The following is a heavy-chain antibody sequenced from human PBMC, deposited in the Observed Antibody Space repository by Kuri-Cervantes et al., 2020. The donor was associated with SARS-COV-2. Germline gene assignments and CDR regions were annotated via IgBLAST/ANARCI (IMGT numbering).Heavy chain of an antibody. CDR3: AKDLRGRIQLWVFDY. V-gene: IGHV3-23*01. CDR2: IRGSGDTT. J-gene: IGHJ4*02. CDR1: GFTFSSYA. D-gene: IGHD5-18*01. Sequence: LSLTCAAPGFTFSSYAMSWVRQAPGKGLEWVSAIRGSGDTTYYAGSVKGRFTISRDNSKNTLYLQMNSLRAEDTAVYYCAKDLRGRIQLWVFDYWGQGTLVTVSS.